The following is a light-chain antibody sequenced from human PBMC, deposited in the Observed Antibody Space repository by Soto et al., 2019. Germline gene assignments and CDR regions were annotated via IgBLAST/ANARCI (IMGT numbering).Light chain of an antibody. Sequence: QPVLTQSPSASASLGASVNLTCALSSGHSSDAIAWPQQQPEKGPRALMKLNSDGSHTRGDGIPDHFSGSSSGAERYLTISSLQSEDEADYYCQTWGTGILVFGGGTKLTVL. V-gene: IGLV4-69*01. CDR3: QTWGTGILV. CDR1: SGHSSDA. J-gene: IGLJ3*02. CDR2: LNSDGSH.